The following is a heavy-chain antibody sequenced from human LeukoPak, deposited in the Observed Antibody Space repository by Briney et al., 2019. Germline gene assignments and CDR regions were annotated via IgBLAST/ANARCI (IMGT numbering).Heavy chain of an antibody. J-gene: IGHJ3*02. D-gene: IGHD4-17*01. CDR3: AKDLHGGGYGDYGSAFDI. Sequence: ASVKVSCKASGYTFTSYYMHWVRQAPGQGLEWMGIINPSGGSTSYAQKFQGRVTMTRDMSTSTVYMELSSLRSEDTALYYCAKDLHGGGYGDYGSAFDIWGQGTMVTVSS. V-gene: IGHV1-46*01. CDR2: INPSGGST. CDR1: GYTFTSYY.